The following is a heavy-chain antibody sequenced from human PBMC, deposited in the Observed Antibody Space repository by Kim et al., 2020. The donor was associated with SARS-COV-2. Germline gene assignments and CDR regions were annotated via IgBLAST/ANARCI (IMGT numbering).Heavy chain of an antibody. CDR3: ARERCSSTSCYYYYGMDV. CDR2: IYYSGST. D-gene: IGHD2-2*01. Sequence: SETLSLTCTVSGGSISSGGYYWSWIRQHPGKGLEWIGYIYYSGSTYYNPSLKSRVTISVDTSKNQFSLKLNSVTAADTAVYYCARERCSSTSCYYYYGMDVWGQGTTVTVSS. V-gene: IGHV4-31*03. J-gene: IGHJ6*02. CDR1: GGSISSGGYY.